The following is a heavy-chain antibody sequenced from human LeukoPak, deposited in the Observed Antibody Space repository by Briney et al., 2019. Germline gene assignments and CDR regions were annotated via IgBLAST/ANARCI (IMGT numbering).Heavy chain of an antibody. Sequence: GGSLRLSCAASGFTFSSYSMNWVRQAPGKGLEWVSSISSSSSYIYYADSVKGRFTISRDNAKNSLYLQMNSLRAEDTAVYYCARGFDFWSGSSDYWGQGTLVTVSS. CDR1: GFTFSSYS. CDR2: ISSSSSYI. D-gene: IGHD3-3*01. V-gene: IGHV3-21*01. J-gene: IGHJ4*02. CDR3: ARGFDFWSGSSDY.